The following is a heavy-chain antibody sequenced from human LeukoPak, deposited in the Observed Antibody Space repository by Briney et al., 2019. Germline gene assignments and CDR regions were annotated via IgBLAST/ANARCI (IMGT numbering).Heavy chain of an antibody. CDR2: INDNGGRT. V-gene: IGHV3-64D*09. CDR3: AASITMFDY. CDR1: GFTFSRYA. J-gene: IGHJ4*02. D-gene: IGHD3-10*01. Sequence: GGSLRLSCSASGFTFSRYAMHWVRQAPGKGLEYVSGINDNGGRTHYGDSVKGRFSISRDNSKNTLHLQMSTLRAEDTAVYYCAASITMFDYWGQGTLVTVSS.